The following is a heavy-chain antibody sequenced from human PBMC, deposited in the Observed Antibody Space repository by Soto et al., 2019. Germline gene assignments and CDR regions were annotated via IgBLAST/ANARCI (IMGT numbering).Heavy chain of an antibody. CDR1: GYSFANYW. CDR2: IDPSDSYT. V-gene: IGHV5-10-1*01. D-gene: IGHD5-18*01. J-gene: IGHJ5*02. CDR3: GRVRVDKAEGWFDP. Sequence: PGESLKISCKGSGYSFANYWISWVRQMPGKGLEWMGRIDPSDSYTNYSPSFQGHVTMSADKSISTAYLQWSSLKASDTAMYYCGRVRVDKAEGWFDPWGQGTLVPVSS.